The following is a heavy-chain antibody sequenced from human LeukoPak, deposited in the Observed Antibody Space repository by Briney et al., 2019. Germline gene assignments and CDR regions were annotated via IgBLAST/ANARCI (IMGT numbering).Heavy chain of an antibody. V-gene: IGHV3-30*03. CDR3: TRSVVTTADFDY. CDR2: ITYDGSNK. J-gene: IGHJ4*02. D-gene: IGHD2-21*02. CDR1: GFTFNDSA. Sequence: TGGSLRLSCVTSGFTFNDSAMHWVRQAPGRGLEWVAVITYDGSNKYYEDSVRGRFTISRDNSKNTLYLQMNSLRVEDTAVYYCTRSVVTTADFDYWGQGTLVTVSS.